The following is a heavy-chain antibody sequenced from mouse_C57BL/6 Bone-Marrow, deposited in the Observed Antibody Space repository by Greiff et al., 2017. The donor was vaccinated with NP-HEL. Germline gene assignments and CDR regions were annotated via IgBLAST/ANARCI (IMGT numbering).Heavy chain of an antibody. CDR2: IYPGDGDT. D-gene: IGHD1-1*01. V-gene: IGHV1-80*01. Sequence: QVQLQQSGAELVKPGASVKISCKASGYAFSSYWMNWVKERPGKGLEWIGQIYPGDGDTKYNGKFKGKATLTADKSSSTADRQVSSLTSEDSAVYFGAREDYGSSRCGYAMDYWGQGTAVTVSS. CDR1: GYAFSSYW. J-gene: IGHJ4*01. CDR3: AREDYGSSRCGYAMDY.